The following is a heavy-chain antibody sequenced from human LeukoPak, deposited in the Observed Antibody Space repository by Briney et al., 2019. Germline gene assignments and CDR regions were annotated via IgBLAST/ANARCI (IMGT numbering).Heavy chain of an antibody. J-gene: IGHJ4*02. CDR2: SKKDGSEI. Sequence: GGSLILSCAASRLTLSNYWMDSVRQAPGKGVEWVATSKKDGSEIYYLDSVKGRFTISRDNAKNSLYLQVNILRAEDTAVYYCAKGQRSYWGAGDYWGQGTLVTVSS. CDR3: AKGQRSYWGAGDY. V-gene: IGHV3-7*03. CDR1: RLTLSNYW. D-gene: IGHD1-26*01.